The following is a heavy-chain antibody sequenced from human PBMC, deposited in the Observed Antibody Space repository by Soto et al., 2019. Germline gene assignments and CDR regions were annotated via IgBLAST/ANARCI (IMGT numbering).Heavy chain of an antibody. D-gene: IGHD6-19*01. CDR3: ARGKAVVGIGLIDY. J-gene: IGHJ4*02. CDR2: IIPIFGTA. CDR1: GGTFSSYA. V-gene: IGHV1-69*13. Sequence: ASVKVSCKASGGTFSSYAISWVRQAPGQGLEWMGGIIPIFGTANYAQKFQGRVTITADESTSTAYMELSSLRSEDTAVYYCARGKAVVGIGLIDYWGQGTLVTVSS.